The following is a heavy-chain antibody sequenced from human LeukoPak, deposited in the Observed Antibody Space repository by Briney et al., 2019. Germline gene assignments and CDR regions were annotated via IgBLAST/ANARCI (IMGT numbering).Heavy chain of an antibody. J-gene: IGHJ5*02. CDR1: GSSISSYS. CDR2: INHSGST. CDR3: ARGRGGYDVWFDP. V-gene: IGHV4-34*01. D-gene: IGHD5-12*01. Sequence: SETLSLTCTVSGSSISSYSWSWIRQPAGKGLEWIGEINHSGSTNYNPSLKSRVTISVDTSKNQFSLKLSSVTAADTAVYYCARGRGGYDVWFDPWGQGTLVTVSS.